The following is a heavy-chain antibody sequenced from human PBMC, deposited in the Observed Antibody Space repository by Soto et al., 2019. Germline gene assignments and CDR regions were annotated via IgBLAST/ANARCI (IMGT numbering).Heavy chain of an antibody. Sequence: QVQLVESGGGVVQPGRSLRLSCAASGFTLSSYEMHWVRQAPGKGLERVAVISNDGSSQYYADSVKGRFTISRDNSKNTLYLQMNSLSTEDTAVYFCAKDVKLRVSSVYYYYGMDVWGLGTTVTVSS. J-gene: IGHJ6*02. D-gene: IGHD1-1*01. V-gene: IGHV3-30*18. CDR1: GFTLSSYE. CDR3: AKDVKLRVSSVYYYYGMDV. CDR2: ISNDGSSQ.